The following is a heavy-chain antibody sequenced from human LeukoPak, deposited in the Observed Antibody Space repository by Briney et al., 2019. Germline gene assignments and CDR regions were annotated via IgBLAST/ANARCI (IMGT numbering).Heavy chain of an antibody. V-gene: IGHV1-2*02. D-gene: IGHD3-3*01. CDR3: ARDLTIVGGATDPRIRGH. CDR1: GYTFTGYF. CDR2: INCNSGGT. Sequence: GASVKVSCKASGYTFTGYFTHWVRQAPGQGLEWMGWINCNSGGTKYPQKFQGRVSMTRDTSINTAYLELSSLRSDDTAVYYCARDLTIVGGATDPRIRGHWGQGTLVTVSS. J-gene: IGHJ4*02.